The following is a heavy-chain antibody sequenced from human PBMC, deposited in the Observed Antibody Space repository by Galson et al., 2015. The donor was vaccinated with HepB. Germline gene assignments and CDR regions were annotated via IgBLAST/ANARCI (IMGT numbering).Heavy chain of an antibody. D-gene: IGHD3-10*01. J-gene: IGHJ6*02. V-gene: IGHV3-66*01. Sequence: SLRLSCAASGFTVSSNYMSWVRQAPGKGLEWVSVIYSGGSTYYADSVKGRFTISRDNSKNTLYLQMNSLRAEDTAVYYCARDRGVRGVMEMGQDYYYYYGMDVWGQGTTVTVSS. CDR2: IYSGGST. CDR3: ARDRGVRGVMEMGQDYYYYYGMDV. CDR1: GFTVSSNY.